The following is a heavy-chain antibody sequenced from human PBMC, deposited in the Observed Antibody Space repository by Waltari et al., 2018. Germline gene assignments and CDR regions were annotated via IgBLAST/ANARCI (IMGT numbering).Heavy chain of an antibody. Sequence: QVKLQESGPGLVRPSETLSLTCLVSDQSIQSGFYWGWLRLPPGKGLEWIGSVYHSGATYYNPSLSSRVTISVDTSKNQVFLRLASVTAADTGMYYCARDHSTSWSHDAYDVWGPGTMVTVAS. V-gene: IGHV4-38-2*02. CDR1: DQSIQSGFY. CDR3: ARDHSTSWSHDAYDV. J-gene: IGHJ3*01. D-gene: IGHD2-2*01. CDR2: VYHSGAT.